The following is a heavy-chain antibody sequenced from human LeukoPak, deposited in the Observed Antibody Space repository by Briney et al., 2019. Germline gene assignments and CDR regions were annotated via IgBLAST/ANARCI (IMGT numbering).Heavy chain of an antibody. J-gene: IGHJ6*02. V-gene: IGHV3-33*01. Sequence: GGSLRLSCAAAGFTFSSYGMHWVRQAPGKGLEWVAVIWYDGSNKYYADSVKGRFTISRDNSKNTLYLQMNSLRAEDTAVYYCARDQSLSTPLRYFDWLLAENYGMDVWGQGTTVTVSS. D-gene: IGHD3-9*01. CDR2: IWYDGSNK. CDR1: GFTFSSYG. CDR3: ARDQSLSTPLRYFDWLLAENYGMDV.